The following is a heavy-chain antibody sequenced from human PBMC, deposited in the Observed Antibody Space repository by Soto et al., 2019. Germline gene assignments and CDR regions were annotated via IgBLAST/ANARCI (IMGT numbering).Heavy chain of an antibody. CDR1: GDSVSNDNYY. D-gene: IGHD3-16*01. J-gene: IGHJ4*02. Sequence: SETLSLTCAVSGDSVSNDNYYWSWTRQPPGKGLEWIGYIYYSETTNYNSYLKGRLSLSVDMSKNQFSLKLASVTAADTSADFCARSQRGRTAFTFDYWGQGALVTVSS. CDR2: IYYSETT. V-gene: IGHV4-61*01. CDR3: ARSQRGRTAFTFDY.